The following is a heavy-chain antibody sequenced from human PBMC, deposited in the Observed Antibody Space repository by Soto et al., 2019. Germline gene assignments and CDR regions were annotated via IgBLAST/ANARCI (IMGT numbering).Heavy chain of an antibody. CDR1: GYTFTSYA. J-gene: IGHJ6*02. CDR2: INAGNGNT. Sequence: QVQLVQSGAEVKKPGASVKVSCKASGYTFTSYAMHWVRQAPGQRLEWMGWINAGNGNTKYSQKFQGRVTITRDTSESTAYMEVSSLRSEATAEYYCARADYSGSYYVGYYGMDVWGQGTTVTVSS. CDR3: ARADYSGSYYVGYYGMDV. V-gene: IGHV1-3*01. D-gene: IGHD1-26*01.